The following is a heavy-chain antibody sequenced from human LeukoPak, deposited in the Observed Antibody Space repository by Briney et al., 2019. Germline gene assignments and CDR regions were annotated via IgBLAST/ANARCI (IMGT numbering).Heavy chain of an antibody. CDR2: ISGSGTI. D-gene: IGHD2/OR15-2a*01. J-gene: IGHJ3*01. Sequence: GGSLKLSCAASGFIFSDYSMNWVRQAPGKGLEWISYISGSGTIYYADSVKGRFTISRDNAQRLVYLQMNSLRAEDTAVYYCTNFKPPAPDALDVWGQGTLITVSS. V-gene: IGHV3-48*01. CDR1: GFIFSDYS. CDR3: TNFKPPAPDALDV.